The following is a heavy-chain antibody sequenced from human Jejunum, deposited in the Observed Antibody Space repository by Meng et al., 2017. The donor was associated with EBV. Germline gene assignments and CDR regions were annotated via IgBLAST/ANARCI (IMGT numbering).Heavy chain of an antibody. CDR2: ISAYNGNT. CDR3: TILSHCDGGICYSYDY. V-gene: IGHV1-18*01. Sequence: QVQGGECGTEVKEPGASVKVSCKASGYTFTNYGVSWVRQAPGQGLEWMGWISAYNGNTDYAQKLQGRVTMTTDTPTSTAYMELRSLRSDDTAVYYCTILSHCDGGICYSYDYWGQGTLVTVSS. J-gene: IGHJ4*02. CDR1: GYTFTNYG. D-gene: IGHD2-15*01.